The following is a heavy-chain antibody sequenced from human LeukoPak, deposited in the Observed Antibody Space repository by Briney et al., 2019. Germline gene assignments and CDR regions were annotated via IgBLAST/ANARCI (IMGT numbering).Heavy chain of an antibody. CDR3: ARESGNWVFDY. J-gene: IGHJ4*02. Sequence: ASVKVSCKAFGYTFTGNYMHWVRRAPGQGPEWMGVISPSGGSTTYAQKFQGRVTLTRDMSTSTDYLELSSLRSEDTAVYYCARESGNWVFDYWGQGTLVTVSS. V-gene: IGHV1-46*01. CDR2: ISPSGGST. D-gene: IGHD2/OR15-2a*01. CDR1: GYTFTGNY.